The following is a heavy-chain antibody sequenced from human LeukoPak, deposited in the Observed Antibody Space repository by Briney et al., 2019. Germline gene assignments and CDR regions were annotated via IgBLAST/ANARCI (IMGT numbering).Heavy chain of an antibody. CDR3: ARDRSGSYSVDY. D-gene: IGHD5-12*01. Sequence: GGSLRLSCAASGFTFSENNVHWVRQAPGKGLEWVALLSNDGNSYAYADSVKGRFTLSGDKSKTTLYLQMNSLRAEDTAVYYCARDRSGSYSVDYWGQGTLVTVSS. CDR1: GFTFSENN. J-gene: IGHJ4*02. V-gene: IGHV3-30-3*01. CDR2: LSNDGNSY.